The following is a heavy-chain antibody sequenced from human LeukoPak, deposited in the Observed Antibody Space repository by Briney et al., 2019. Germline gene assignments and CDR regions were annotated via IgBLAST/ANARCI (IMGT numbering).Heavy chain of an antibody. Sequence: GGSLRLSCTGSGFTFGAHSMAWVRQAPGKGPEWVGFIRGKAYGGATGYTASVKGRFTISRDDSKSIVYLQMNSLRTEDTAVYYCICLTDPFDYWGQGSLVTVSS. CDR3: ICLTDPFDY. V-gene: IGHV3-49*04. CDR1: GFTFGAHS. J-gene: IGHJ4*02. CDR2: IRGKAYGGAT.